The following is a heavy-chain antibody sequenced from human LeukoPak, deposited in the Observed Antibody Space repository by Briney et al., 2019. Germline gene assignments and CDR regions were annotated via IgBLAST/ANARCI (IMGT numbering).Heavy chain of an antibody. D-gene: IGHD3-10*01. J-gene: IGHJ5*02. Sequence: GGSLRLSCAASGFSFSDYYMTWIRQAPGKGLEWLSYISGTGNSVYYAGSVKGRFTISRDNAKNSLYLQMNSLRDEDTAVYYCARQRGNWFDLWGQGTLVTVSS. CDR1: GFSFSDYY. CDR3: ARQRGNWFDL. CDR2: ISGTGNSV. V-gene: IGHV3-11*04.